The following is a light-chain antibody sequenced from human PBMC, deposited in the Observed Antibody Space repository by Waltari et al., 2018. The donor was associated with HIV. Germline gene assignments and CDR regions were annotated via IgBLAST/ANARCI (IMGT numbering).Light chain of an antibody. CDR2: GAS. CDR3: QQYGSSLPLT. Sequence: EIVLTQSPGTLSLSAGERATLPCRASQWVSSSYLAWYQQKPGQTPRLLIYGASSRAAGIPDRFSGSGSGTDFTLTISRLEPEDFAVYYCQQYGSSLPLTFGGGTKVEIK. CDR1: QWVSSSY. V-gene: IGKV3-20*01. J-gene: IGKJ4*01.